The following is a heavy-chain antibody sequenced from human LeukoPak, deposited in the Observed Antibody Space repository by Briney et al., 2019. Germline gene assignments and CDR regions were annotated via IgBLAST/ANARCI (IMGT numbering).Heavy chain of an antibody. D-gene: IGHD3-10*01. CDR2: INYSGST. CDR3: ARAAHYSGTSDQYSGGWYYFDF. J-gene: IGHJ4*02. V-gene: IGHV4-59*01. Sequence: SETLSLTCTVSGDSINNFYWSWIRQPPGKGLEWIGNINYSGSTNSNPSLNSRATISVDMSRKHFFLDLSSVTAADTAVYYCARAAHYSGTSDQYSGGWYYFDFWGQGTLVTVSS. CDR1: GDSINNFY.